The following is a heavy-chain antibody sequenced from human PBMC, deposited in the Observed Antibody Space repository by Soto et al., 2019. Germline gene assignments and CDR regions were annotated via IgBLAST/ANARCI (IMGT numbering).Heavy chain of an antibody. CDR1: GFTVSSNY. Sequence: GGSLRLSCAASGFTVSSNYMSWVRQAPGKGLEWVAGVSYDGSKEYFTESVRGRFTISRDNSRNTLDLQMNSLRAEDTAVYYCAKDTYYHDSSGYYVFDCWGQGTLVTVSS. D-gene: IGHD3-22*01. V-gene: IGHV3-30*18. CDR2: VSYDGSKE. CDR3: AKDTYYHDSSGYYVFDC. J-gene: IGHJ4*02.